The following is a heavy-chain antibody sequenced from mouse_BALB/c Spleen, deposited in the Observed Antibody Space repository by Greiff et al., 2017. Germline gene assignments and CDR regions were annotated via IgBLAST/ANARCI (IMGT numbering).Heavy chain of an antibody. V-gene: IGHV1-7*01. CDR3: ARGGGSEDAMDY. CDR2: INPSTGYT. CDR1: GYTFTSYW. J-gene: IGHJ4*01. D-gene: IGHD1-1*01. Sequence: QVHVKQSGAELAKPGASVKMSCKASGYTFTSYWMHWVKQRPGQGLEWIGYINPSTGYTEYNQKFKDKATLTADKSSSTAYMQLSSLTSEDSAVYYCARGGGSEDAMDYWGQGTSVTVSS.